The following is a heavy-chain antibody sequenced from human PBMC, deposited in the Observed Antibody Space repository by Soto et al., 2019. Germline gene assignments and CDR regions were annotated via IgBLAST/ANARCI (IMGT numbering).Heavy chain of an antibody. J-gene: IGHJ4*02. Sequence: QVQLVQSGAEVKKPGASVKVSCKASGYTFTSYDINWVRQATGQGLEWMGWMNPKSGNTGYEQKFQGRVTITRNTSISTAYMELSSLRSEDTAVYYCSRGPTWAGNVDYWGQGTLVTVSS. CDR3: SRGPTWAGNVDY. CDR2: MNPKSGNT. D-gene: IGHD1-1*01. CDR1: GYTFTSYD. V-gene: IGHV1-8*01.